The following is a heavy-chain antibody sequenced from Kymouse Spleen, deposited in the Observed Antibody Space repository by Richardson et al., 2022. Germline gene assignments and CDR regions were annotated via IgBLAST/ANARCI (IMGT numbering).Heavy chain of an antibody. CDR2: ISYDGSNK. Sequence: QVQLVESGGGVVQPGRSLRLSCAASGFTFSSYGMHWVRQAPGKGLEWVAVISYDGSNKYYADSVKGRFTISRDNSKNTLYLQMNSLRAEDTAVYYCAKDRITMVRGV*LLGPGNPGHRLL. D-gene: IGHD3-10*01. CDR1: GFTFSSYG. CDR3: AKDRITMVRGV*L. V-gene: IGHV3-30*18. J-gene: IGHJ4*02.